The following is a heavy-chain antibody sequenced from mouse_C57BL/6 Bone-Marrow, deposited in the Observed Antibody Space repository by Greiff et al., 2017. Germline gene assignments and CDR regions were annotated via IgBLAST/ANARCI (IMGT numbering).Heavy chain of an antibody. CDR2: IYPGNSDT. J-gene: IGHJ1*03. Sequence: EVQGVESGTVLARPGASVKMSCKTSGYTFTSYWMHWVKQRPGKGLEWIGAIYPGNSDTSSNQKFKGKAKLTAATSASTAYMELSSLTNEDSAVYYCTRPWYFDVWGTGTTVTVSS. CDR1: GYTFTSYW. CDR3: TRPWYFDV. V-gene: IGHV1-5*01.